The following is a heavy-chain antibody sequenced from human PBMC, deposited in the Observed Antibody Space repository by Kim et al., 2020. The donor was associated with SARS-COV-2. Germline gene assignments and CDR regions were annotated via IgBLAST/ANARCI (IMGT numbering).Heavy chain of an antibody. CDR3: AKGSITIFGVVITDNWFDP. CDR1: GFTFSSYG. D-gene: IGHD3-3*01. Sequence: GGSLRLSCAASGFTFSSYGMHWVRQAPGKGLEWVADISYDGSNKYYADSVKGRFTISRDNSKNTLYLQMNSLRAEDTAVYYCAKGSITIFGVVITDNWFDPWGQGTLVTVSS. V-gene: IGHV3-30*18. J-gene: IGHJ5*02. CDR2: ISYDGSNK.